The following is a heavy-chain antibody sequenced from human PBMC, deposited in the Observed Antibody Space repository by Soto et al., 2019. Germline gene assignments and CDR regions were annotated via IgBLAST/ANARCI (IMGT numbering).Heavy chain of an antibody. CDR2: IYSGGST. V-gene: IGHV3-53*05. Sequence: GGSLRLSCAASGFTVSSNYMSWVRQAPGKGLEWVSVIYSGGSTSYADSVKGRFTISRDNSKNTLYLQMNSLRPEDTAVYYCARVRSSISRRGYYYYYYMDVWGKGTTVTVSS. D-gene: IGHD2-2*01. CDR1: GFTVSSNY. CDR3: ARVRSSISRRGYYYYYYMDV. J-gene: IGHJ6*03.